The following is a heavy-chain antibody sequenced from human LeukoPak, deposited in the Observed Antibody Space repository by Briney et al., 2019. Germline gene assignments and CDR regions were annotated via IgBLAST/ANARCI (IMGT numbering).Heavy chain of an antibody. CDR1: GYTFPSYD. Sequence: ASVKVSCKASGYTFPSYDINWVRQATGQGLEWMGWMNPNSGNTGYAQKFQGRVTMTRNTSISTAYMELSSLRSEDTAVYYCARGPRIAVAGTGGYYFDYWGQGTLVTVSS. CDR2: MNPNSGNT. CDR3: ARGPRIAVAGTGGYYFDY. J-gene: IGHJ4*02. V-gene: IGHV1-8*01. D-gene: IGHD6-19*01.